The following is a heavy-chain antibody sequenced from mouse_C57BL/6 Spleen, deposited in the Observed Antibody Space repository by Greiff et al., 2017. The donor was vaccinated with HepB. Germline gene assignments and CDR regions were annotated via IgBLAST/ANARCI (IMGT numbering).Heavy chain of an antibody. CDR3: AANFSMDY. CDR1: GYTFTSYW. D-gene: IGHD4-1*01. V-gene: IGHV1-59*01. J-gene: IGHJ4*01. Sequence: QVQLQQPGAELVRPGTSVKLSCKASGYTFTSYWMHWVKQRPGQGLEWIGVIDPSDSYTNYNQKFKGKATLTVDTSSSTAYMQLSSLKSDDSAVYYCAANFSMDYWGQGTSVTVSS. CDR2: IDPSDSYT.